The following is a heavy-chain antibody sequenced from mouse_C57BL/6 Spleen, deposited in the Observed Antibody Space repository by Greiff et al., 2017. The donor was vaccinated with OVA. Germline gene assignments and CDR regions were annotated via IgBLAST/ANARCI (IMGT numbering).Heavy chain of an antibody. Sequence: EVQLVESGGGLVQPGGSLSLSCAASGFTFTDYYMSWVRQPPGKALEWLGFIRNKANGYTTESSASVKGRFTISRDNTKIILYLQMNALRADDSATYYCARSSYLRGDFDYWGQGTTLTVAS. V-gene: IGHV7-3*01. CDR2: IRNKANGYTT. D-gene: IGHD2-10*01. J-gene: IGHJ2*01. CDR1: GFTFTDYY. CDR3: ARSSYLRGDFDY.